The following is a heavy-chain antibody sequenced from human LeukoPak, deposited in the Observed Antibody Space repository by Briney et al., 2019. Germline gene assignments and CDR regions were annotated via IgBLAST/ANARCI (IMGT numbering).Heavy chain of an antibody. CDR3: AADLHIYSSGWPRPDY. D-gene: IGHD6-19*01. J-gene: IGHJ4*02. CDR2: IVVGSGNT. CDR1: GFTFTSSA. V-gene: IGHV1-58*01. Sequence: GAPVKVSCKASGFTFTSSAVPWVRQARGQRLEWIGWIVVGSGNTNYAQKFQERVTITRDMSTSTAYMELSSLRSEDTAVYYCAADLHIYSSGWPRPDYWGQGTLVTVSS.